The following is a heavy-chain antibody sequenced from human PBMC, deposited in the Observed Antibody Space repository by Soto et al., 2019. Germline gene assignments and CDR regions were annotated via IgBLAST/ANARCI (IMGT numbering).Heavy chain of an antibody. D-gene: IGHD3-22*01. V-gene: IGHV1-46*01. CDR3: ARDFISDDSSGYYHYYFDY. Sequence: ASVKVSCKASGYTFTSYYMHWVRQAPGQGLEWMGGINPSFGSASYAQKFQGRVTITTDTSTSTAYMELSSLRSEDTAVYYCARDFISDDSSGYYHYYFDYWGQGTLVTVSS. CDR1: GYTFTSYY. CDR2: INPSFGSA. J-gene: IGHJ4*02.